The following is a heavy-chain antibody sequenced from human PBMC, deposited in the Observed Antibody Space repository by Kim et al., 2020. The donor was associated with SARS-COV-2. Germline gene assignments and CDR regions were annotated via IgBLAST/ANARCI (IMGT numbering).Heavy chain of an antibody. CDR1: GFTVSSNY. CDR2: IYSGGST. CDR3: ARGGGIAAFSPSSGLGMDV. V-gene: IGHV3-53*04. J-gene: IGHJ6*02. D-gene: IGHD6-13*01. Sequence: GGSLRLSCAASGFTVSSNYMSWVRQAPGKGLEWVSVIYSGGSTYYADSVKGRFTISRHNSKNTLYLQMNSLRAEDTAVYYCARGGGIAAFSPSSGLGMDVWGQGTTVTVSS.